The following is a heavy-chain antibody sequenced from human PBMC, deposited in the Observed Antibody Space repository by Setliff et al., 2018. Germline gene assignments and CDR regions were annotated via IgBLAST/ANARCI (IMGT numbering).Heavy chain of an antibody. V-gene: IGHV4-34*01. CDR2: INHSGST. Sequence: SETLSLTCAVYGGSFSGYYWSWIRQPPGKGLEWIGEINHSGSTYYNPSLKSRVTISVDTSKNQFSLKLSSVTAADTAVYYCARHVLGYSSSYNWFDPWGQGTLV. J-gene: IGHJ5*02. CDR1: GGSFSGYY. D-gene: IGHD6-6*01. CDR3: ARHVLGYSSSYNWFDP.